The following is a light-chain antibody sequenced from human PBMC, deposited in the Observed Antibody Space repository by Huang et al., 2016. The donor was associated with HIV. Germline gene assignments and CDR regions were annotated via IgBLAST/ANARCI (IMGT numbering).Light chain of an antibody. V-gene: IGKV3-11*01. Sequence: EIVLTQSPATLSLSPGERAPLSCRASQSVSSYLAWYQQKPGQAPRLLIYDASNRATGIPARFSGSGSGTDFTLTISSLEPEDFAVYYCQQRSNWPPLTFGGGTEVEIK. CDR3: QQRSNWPPLT. J-gene: IGKJ4*01. CDR2: DAS. CDR1: QSVSSY.